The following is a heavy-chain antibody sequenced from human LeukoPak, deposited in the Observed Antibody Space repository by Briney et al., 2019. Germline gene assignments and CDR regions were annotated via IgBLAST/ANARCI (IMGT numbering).Heavy chain of an antibody. CDR3: ARDSDRSGWFPVY. CDR2: INHSGST. J-gene: IGHJ4*02. D-gene: IGHD6-19*01. CDR1: GGSFSGYY. V-gene: IGHV4-34*01. Sequence: SETLSLTCAVYGGSFSGYYWSWIRQPPGKGLEWIGEINHSGSTNYNPSLKSRVTISVDTSKNQFSLKLSSVTAADTAVYYCARDSDRSGWFPVYWGQGTLVTVSS.